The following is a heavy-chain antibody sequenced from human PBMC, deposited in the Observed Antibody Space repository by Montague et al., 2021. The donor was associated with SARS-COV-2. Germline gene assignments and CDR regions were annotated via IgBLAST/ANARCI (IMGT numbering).Heavy chain of an antibody. CDR3: ARLGFVELWLNLGWFDP. V-gene: IGHV4-39*01. CDR1: GDSIRSSGYY. Sequence: SETLSLTCSVSGDSIRSSGYYWGWIRQPPGKGLEWIGTVYYSGSTNYNPSLKSRVTMPVDTSKNQFSLELRSVTAADTAAYYCARLGFVELWLNLGWFDPWGQGTLVTVSS. CDR2: VYYSGST. D-gene: IGHD3-16*02. J-gene: IGHJ5*02.